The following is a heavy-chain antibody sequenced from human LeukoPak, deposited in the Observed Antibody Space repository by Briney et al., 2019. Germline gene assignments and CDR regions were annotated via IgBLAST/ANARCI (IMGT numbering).Heavy chain of an antibody. V-gene: IGHV1-24*01. D-gene: IGHD3-10*01. CDR3: ARVWFGEGPYDI. CDR1: GYTLTELS. CDR2: FDPEDGET. J-gene: IGHJ3*02. Sequence: ASVKVSCKVSGYTLTELSMHWVRQAPGKGLEWMGGFDPEDGETIYAQKFQGRVTMTRNTSISTAYMELSSLRSEGTAVYYCARVWFGEGPYDIWGQGTMVTVSS.